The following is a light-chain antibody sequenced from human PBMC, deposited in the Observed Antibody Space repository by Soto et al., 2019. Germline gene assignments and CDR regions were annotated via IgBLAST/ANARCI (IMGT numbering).Light chain of an antibody. J-gene: IGKJ5*01. CDR3: QQRSNWPPAIT. CDR1: QSVTTY. Sequence: EVLLTQSPATLSLSPGETATLFCRASQSVTTYLAWYQQKPGQPPRLLIYDASNRATGIPARFSGSGSGTDFTLTLSSLEPEDLAVYYCQQRSNWPPAITVGQGTRLEIK. CDR2: DAS. V-gene: IGKV3-11*01.